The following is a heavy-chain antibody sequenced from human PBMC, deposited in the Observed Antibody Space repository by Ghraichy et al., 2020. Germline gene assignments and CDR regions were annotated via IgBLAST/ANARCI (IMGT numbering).Heavy chain of an antibody. CDR2: IYYSGST. CDR3: ARHCTDYGDYVWFDP. Sequence: SETLSLTCTVSGGSISSSSYYWGWIRQPPGKGLEWIGSIYYSGSTYYNPSLKSRVTISVDTSKNQFSLKLSSVTAADTAVYYCARHCTDYGDYVWFDPWGQGTLVTVSS. CDR1: GGSISSSSYY. D-gene: IGHD4-17*01. J-gene: IGHJ5*02. V-gene: IGHV4-39*01.